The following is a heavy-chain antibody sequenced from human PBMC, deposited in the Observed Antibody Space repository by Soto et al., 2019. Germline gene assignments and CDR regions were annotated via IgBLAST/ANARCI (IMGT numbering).Heavy chain of an antibody. D-gene: IGHD4-4*01. Sequence: QLQLQESGPGLVKPSQTLSLTCAVSGGSISSGGYSWSWIRQPPGKGLEWIGYIYHSGSTYYNPSLKSRVTISVDRSKNQFSLKLSSVTAADTAVYYCARAGGHDYSLNWFDPWGQGTLVTVSS. J-gene: IGHJ5*02. CDR1: GGSISSGGYS. V-gene: IGHV4-30-2*01. CDR3: ARAGGHDYSLNWFDP. CDR2: IYHSGST.